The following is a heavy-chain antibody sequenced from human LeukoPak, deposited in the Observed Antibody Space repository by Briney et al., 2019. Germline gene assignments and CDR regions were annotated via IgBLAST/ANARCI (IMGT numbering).Heavy chain of an antibody. D-gene: IGHD3-16*01. CDR3: ATDLYVLVGGAFDI. V-gene: IGHV1-69*13. CDR2: IIPIFGTA. Sequence: SVKVSCKASGGTFSSYAISWVRQAPGQGLEWMGGIIPIFGTANYAQKFQGRVTITADESTSTAYMELSSLRSEDTAVYYCATDLYVLVGGAFDIWGQGTMVTVSS. CDR1: GGTFSSYA. J-gene: IGHJ3*02.